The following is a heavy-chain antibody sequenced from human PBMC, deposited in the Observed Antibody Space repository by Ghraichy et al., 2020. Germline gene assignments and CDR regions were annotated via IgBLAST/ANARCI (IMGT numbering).Heavy chain of an antibody. V-gene: IGHV4-59*01. J-gene: IGHJ4*02. D-gene: IGHD2-15*01. CDR3: AREPYSCSGGTCYTGHFDS. CDR1: GGSLNNDY. Sequence: SETLSLTCTVSGGSLNNDYWSWIRQPPGKGLEWIGFIHSSGSTSYNPSLESRLTISLDTSKNQISLKVRSVTAADTAIYFCAREPYSCSGGTCYTGHFDSWGQGILVAVSS. CDR2: IHSSGST.